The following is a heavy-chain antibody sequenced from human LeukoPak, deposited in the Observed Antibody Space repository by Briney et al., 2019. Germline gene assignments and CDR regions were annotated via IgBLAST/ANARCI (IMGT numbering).Heavy chain of an antibody. J-gene: IGHJ4*02. CDR1: GFTFSSYT. Sequence: GGSLRLSCAASGFTFSSYTMHWVRQAPGKGLEWVAVISYDGSNKYYADSVKGRFTISRDNSKNTLYLQMNSLRAEDTAVYYCASLLLWFGESKGDYWGQGTLVTVSS. CDR2: ISYDGSNK. V-gene: IGHV3-30-3*01. CDR3: ASLLLWFGESKGDY. D-gene: IGHD3-10*01.